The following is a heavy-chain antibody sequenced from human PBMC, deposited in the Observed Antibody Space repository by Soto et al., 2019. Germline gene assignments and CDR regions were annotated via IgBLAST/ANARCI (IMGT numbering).Heavy chain of an antibody. CDR1: GYTFTNYA. V-gene: IGHV1-3*05. Sequence: QVQLVQSGAEEKKPGASVKVSCKASGYTFTNYATHWVRQAPGQRLEWMGWINAGNGNTKYSQKLQGRVTITRDTSASPAYMELSSLRSEDTAVYYCARVSGYYLPDYWGQGTLVTVSS. CDR3: ARVSGYYLPDY. D-gene: IGHD5-12*01. J-gene: IGHJ4*02. CDR2: INAGNGNT.